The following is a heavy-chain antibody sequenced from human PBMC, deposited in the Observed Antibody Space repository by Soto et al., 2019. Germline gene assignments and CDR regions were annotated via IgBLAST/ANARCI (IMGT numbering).Heavy chain of an antibody. D-gene: IGHD2-15*01. V-gene: IGHV4-59*08. CDR2: IYYSGST. CDR3: ARHQLFCSGGGCYWSFYDY. CDR1: GGSISSYY. Sequence: SETLSLTCTVSGGSISSYYWSWIRQPPGKGLEWIGYIYYSGSTNYNPSLKSRVTISVDTSKNQFSLKLSSVTAADTAVYYCARHQLFCSGGGCYWSFYDYWGQGTLVTVSS. J-gene: IGHJ4*02.